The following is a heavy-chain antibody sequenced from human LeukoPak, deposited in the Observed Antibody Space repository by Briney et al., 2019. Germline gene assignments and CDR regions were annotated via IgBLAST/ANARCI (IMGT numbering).Heavy chain of an antibody. V-gene: IGHV3-74*01. CDR1: GFTFSSYW. CDR2: LSTDGRST. D-gene: IGHD4-17*01. Sequence: GGSLRLSCAASGFTFSSYWMHWVRQAPGQGLVWLSRLSTDGRSTDYADSVKGRFTTSRDNSKNTLYLQMNSLRAEDTAVYYCACDYGNFDYWGQGTLVTVSS. CDR3: ACDYGNFDY. J-gene: IGHJ4*02.